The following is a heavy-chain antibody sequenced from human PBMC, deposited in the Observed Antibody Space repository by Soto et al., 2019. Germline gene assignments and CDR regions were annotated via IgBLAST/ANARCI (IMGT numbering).Heavy chain of an antibody. J-gene: IGHJ5*02. Sequence: SETLSLTCTVSGGSISSYYWSWIRQPPGKGLEWIGYIYYSGSTNYNPSLKSRVTISVDTSKNQFSLKLSSVTAADTAVYYCARGVTNYYDSSGYWSAWFDPWGQGTLVTVSS. CDR3: ARGVTNYYDSSGYWSAWFDP. CDR1: GGSISSYY. V-gene: IGHV4-59*01. CDR2: IYYSGST. D-gene: IGHD3-22*01.